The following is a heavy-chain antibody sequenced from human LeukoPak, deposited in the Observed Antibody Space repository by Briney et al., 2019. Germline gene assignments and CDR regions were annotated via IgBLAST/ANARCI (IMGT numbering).Heavy chain of an antibody. CDR1: GYTLTELF. CDR3: TLSDPTDDILTGPGAFDI. J-gene: IGHJ3*02. D-gene: IGHD3-9*01. CDR2: FDPEDGET. V-gene: IGHV1-24*01. Sequence: ASVKVSCKVSGYTLTELFMHWVRQAPGKGLEWMGGFDPEDGETVYAQRFQGRVTMTEDTSTDTAYMELTSLRSEDTAVYYCTLSDPTDDILTGPGAFDIWGQGTMVTVSS.